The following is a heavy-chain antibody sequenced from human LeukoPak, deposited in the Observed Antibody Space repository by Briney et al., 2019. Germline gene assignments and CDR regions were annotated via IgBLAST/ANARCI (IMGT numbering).Heavy chain of an antibody. V-gene: IGHV3-7*01. J-gene: IGHJ4*02. CDR2: IKEDGTEK. Sequence: GGSLRLSCTASGFIFSNYWMGWVRQPPGKGLQWVANIKEDGTEKYYVDSVKGRFTISRDNAKNSVYLQMNSLRVEDTAVYYCARRPFGADYWGQGTLVTVSS. CDR1: GFIFSNYW. D-gene: IGHD3-10*01. CDR3: ARRPFGADY.